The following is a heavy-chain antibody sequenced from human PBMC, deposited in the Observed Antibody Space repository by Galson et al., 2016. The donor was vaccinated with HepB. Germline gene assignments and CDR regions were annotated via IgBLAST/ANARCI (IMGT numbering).Heavy chain of an antibody. Sequence: SLRLSCAASGFTFSTYAMHWVRQAPGKGLEWVAVISYDGSTKYYADSVKGRFTISRDNSKNTLYLQMNSLRVEDTAVYYCHYFVLVAADSRYFSHWGQGTLVTVSS. CDR3: HYFVLVAADSRYFSH. CDR2: ISYDGSTK. V-gene: IGHV3-30-3*01. D-gene: IGHD2-2*01. J-gene: IGHJ4*02. CDR1: GFTFSTYA.